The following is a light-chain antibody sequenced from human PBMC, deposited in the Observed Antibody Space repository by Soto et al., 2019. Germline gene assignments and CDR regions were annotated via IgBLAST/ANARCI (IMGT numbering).Light chain of an antibody. J-gene: IGKJ4*01. CDR3: QQLSFYPFT. CDR1: RDISGH. Sequence: DIQLTQSPSFLSASIGDRVTITCRASRDISGHLAWYQQLPGKAPNLLIYEVSTLQGGVPSRFIGRGSGTELTLTISSLQPEDFATYYCQQLSFYPFTFAGGTKVELK. CDR2: EVS. V-gene: IGKV1-9*01.